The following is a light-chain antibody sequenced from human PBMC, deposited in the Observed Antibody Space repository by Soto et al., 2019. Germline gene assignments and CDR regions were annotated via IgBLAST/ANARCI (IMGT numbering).Light chain of an antibody. J-gene: IGLJ2*01. V-gene: IGLV2-14*01. CDR1: SSDVGGYNY. CDR2: EVT. CDR3: SSYTNSVTLV. Sequence: QSALTQPASVSGSPGQSITISCTGTSSDVGGYNYVSWYQQHPGKAPKLIIYEVTNRPSGVSDRFSGSKSGNTASLTISGLQAEDEDDYYCSSYTNSVTLVFGGGTKVTVL.